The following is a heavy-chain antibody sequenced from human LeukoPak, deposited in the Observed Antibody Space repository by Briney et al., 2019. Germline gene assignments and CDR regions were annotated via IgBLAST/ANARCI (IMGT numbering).Heavy chain of an antibody. CDR2: IYYSGST. Sequence: SQTLSLTCTVSGGSISSGDYYWSWIRQPPGKGLEWIGYIYYSGSTYYNPSLKSRVTISVDTSKNQFSLKLSSVTAADTAVYYCASREFDSSGYYGYGGQGTLVTVSS. D-gene: IGHD3-22*01. CDR1: GGSISSGDYY. CDR3: ASREFDSSGYYGY. J-gene: IGHJ4*02. V-gene: IGHV4-30-4*01.